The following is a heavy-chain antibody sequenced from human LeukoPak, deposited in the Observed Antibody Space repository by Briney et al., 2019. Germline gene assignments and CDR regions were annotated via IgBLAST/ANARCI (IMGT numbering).Heavy chain of an antibody. Sequence: SETLSLTCTVSGGSISSGGYYWSWIRQHPGKGLEWIGYIYYSGSTYYNPSLKSRVTISVDTSKDQFSLKLSSVTAADTAVYYCARRKKHDYGDYRDASDIWSQGTMVTVSS. CDR2: IYYSGST. V-gene: IGHV4-31*03. D-gene: IGHD4-17*01. J-gene: IGHJ3*02. CDR3: ARRKKHDYGDYRDASDI. CDR1: GGSISSGGYY.